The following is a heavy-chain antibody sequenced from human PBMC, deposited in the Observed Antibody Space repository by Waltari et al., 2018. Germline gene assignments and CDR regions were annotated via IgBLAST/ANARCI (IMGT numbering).Heavy chain of an antibody. CDR1: GGSFNDYS. J-gene: IGHJ3*01. V-gene: IGHV4-34*01. Sequence: QVQIHQWGAGLLRPSETLSLTCAVSGGSFNDYSWSWIRPPPGKGLAWIGQINHSGDTDYNPSLRSRVSMSVDTSKKQVSLKLTSVTAADTAMYYCGNLARWGQGTRVTVSS. D-gene: IGHD1-1*01. CDR2: INHSGDT. CDR3: GNLAR.